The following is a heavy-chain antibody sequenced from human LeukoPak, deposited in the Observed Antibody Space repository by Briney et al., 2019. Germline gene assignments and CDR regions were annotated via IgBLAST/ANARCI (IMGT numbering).Heavy chain of an antibody. Sequence: ASVKVSCKASGYTFTGYYMHWVRQAPGQGLEWMGWINPNSGGTNYAQKFQGRVTMTSDTSISSAYMELSNLRSDDTAVYYCARDGRGAGKTFDYWGQGTLVTVSS. D-gene: IGHD3-10*01. CDR2: INPNSGGT. V-gene: IGHV1-2*02. J-gene: IGHJ4*02. CDR1: GYTFTGYY. CDR3: ARDGRGAGKTFDY.